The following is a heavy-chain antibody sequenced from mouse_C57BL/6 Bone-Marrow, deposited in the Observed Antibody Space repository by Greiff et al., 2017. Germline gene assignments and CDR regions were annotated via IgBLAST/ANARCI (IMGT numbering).Heavy chain of an antibody. CDR2: INPGSGGT. CDR3: ARSGYFDY. J-gene: IGHJ2*01. Sequence: QVQLQQSGAELVRPGTSVKVSCKASGYAFTNYLIEWVKQRPGQGLEWIGVINPGSGGTNYNEKFKGKATLAADKSSSTAYMQLSSLTSEDSAVYVCARSGYFDYGVKGTTPTVPS. V-gene: IGHV1-54*01. CDR1: GYAFTNYL.